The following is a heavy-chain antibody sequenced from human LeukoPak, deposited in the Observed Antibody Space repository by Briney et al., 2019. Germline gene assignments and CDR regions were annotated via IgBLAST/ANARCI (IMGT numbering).Heavy chain of an antibody. CDR3: ARDRRPLTGYNAQDY. CDR1: GFTFDDYA. Sequence: GGSLRLSCAASGFTFDDYAMQWVRLSPGKGLEWVSRIDWNSRSTVYADSVRGRFTISRDNAKNSLYLQMNSLRPEDTALYYCARDRRPLTGYNAQDYWGQETLVTVSS. D-gene: IGHD3-9*01. J-gene: IGHJ4*02. V-gene: IGHV3-9*01. CDR2: IDWNSRST.